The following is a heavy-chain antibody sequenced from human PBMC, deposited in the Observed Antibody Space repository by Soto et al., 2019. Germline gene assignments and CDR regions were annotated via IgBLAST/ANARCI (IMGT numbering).Heavy chain of an antibody. J-gene: IGHJ4*02. CDR1: GFTFSSYG. Sequence: GVSLRLSCAASGFTFSSYGMHWVRQAPGKGLEWVAVISYDGSNKYYADSVKGRFTISRDNSKNTLYLQMNSLRAEDTAVYYCAKGSPSPGWGYYDSTNPYYFDYWGQGTLVTVSS. D-gene: IGHD3-22*01. CDR3: AKGSPSPGWGYYDSTNPYYFDY. CDR2: ISYDGSNK. V-gene: IGHV3-30*18.